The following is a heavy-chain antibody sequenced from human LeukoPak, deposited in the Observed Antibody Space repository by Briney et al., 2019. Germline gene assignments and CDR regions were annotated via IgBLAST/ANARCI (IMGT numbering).Heavy chain of an antibody. CDR3: AKSGYYYDSSSDY. Sequence: GGSLRLSCAASGFTFSSYSMSWVRQAPGKGLEWVSAISGSGGSTYYADSVKGRFTISRDNSKNTLYLQMNSLRAEDTAVYYCAKSGYYYDSSSDYWGQGTLVTVSS. D-gene: IGHD3-22*01. J-gene: IGHJ4*02. CDR1: GFTFSSYS. CDR2: ISGSGGST. V-gene: IGHV3-23*01.